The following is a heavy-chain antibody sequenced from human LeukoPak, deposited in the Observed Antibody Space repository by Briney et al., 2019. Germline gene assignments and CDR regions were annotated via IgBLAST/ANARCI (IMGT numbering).Heavy chain of an antibody. CDR3: ARGRGYSSGWYFDY. J-gene: IGHJ4*02. V-gene: IGHV4-34*01. CDR2: INHSGST. D-gene: IGHD6-19*01. Sequence: SETLSLTCAVYGVSFSGYYWSWIRQPPGKGLEWIGEINHSGSTNYNPSLKSRVTISVDTSKNQFSLKLSSVTAADTAVYYCARGRGYSSGWYFDYWGQGTLVTVSS. CDR1: GVSFSGYY.